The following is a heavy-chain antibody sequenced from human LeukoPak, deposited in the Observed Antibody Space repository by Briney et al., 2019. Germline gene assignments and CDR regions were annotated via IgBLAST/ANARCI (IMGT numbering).Heavy chain of an antibody. CDR2: IHHSGST. CDR3: ARSIVGATSLDY. J-gene: IGHJ4*02. Sequence: SETLSLTRAVYGGSFSGYYWSWIPQPPGKGLEXXGEIHHSGSTNYNPSLKSRVTISVDTSKNQFSLKLSSVTAADTAVYYCARSIVGATSLDYWGQGTLVTVSS. CDR1: GGSFSGYY. V-gene: IGHV4-34*01. D-gene: IGHD1-26*01.